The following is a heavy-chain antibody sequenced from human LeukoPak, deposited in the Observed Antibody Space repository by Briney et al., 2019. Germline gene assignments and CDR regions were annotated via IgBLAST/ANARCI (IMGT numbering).Heavy chain of an antibody. J-gene: IGHJ6*03. CDR2: IRYDGSNK. D-gene: IGHD2-15*01. Sequence: GGSLRLSCAASGFTFSSYGMHWVRQAPGKGLEWVAFIRYDGSNKYYADSVKGRFTTSRDNTKNSLYLQMNNLRAEDTGVYYCARDSAIVVLAYMDVWGKGTTGTVSS. CDR1: GFTFSSYG. CDR3: ARDSAIVVLAYMDV. V-gene: IGHV3-30*02.